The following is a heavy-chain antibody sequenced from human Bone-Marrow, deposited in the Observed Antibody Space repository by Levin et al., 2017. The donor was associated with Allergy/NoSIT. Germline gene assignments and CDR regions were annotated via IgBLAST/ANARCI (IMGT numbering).Heavy chain of an antibody. CDR2: ISWDGAST. CDR3: FGEYTDSSQGDYYFDY. D-gene: IGHD6-6*01. Sequence: GESLKISCAASGFTFDDYTMHWVRQAPGKGLEWVSLISWDGASTFYADPVKGRFAISRDNSKNSLYLQMTSLRTEDTALYFCFGEYTDSSQGDYYFDYWGQGTLVTVSS. V-gene: IGHV3-43*01. J-gene: IGHJ4*02. CDR1: GFTFDDYT.